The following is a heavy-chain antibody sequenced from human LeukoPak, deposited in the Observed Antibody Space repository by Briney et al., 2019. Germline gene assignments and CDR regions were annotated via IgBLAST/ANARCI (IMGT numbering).Heavy chain of an antibody. V-gene: IGHV4-34*01. CDR1: GGSFSGYY. CDR2: INNSGST. D-gene: IGHD3-22*01. CDR3: ARNHYYDSSGYYSGAYYFDY. Sequence: PSETLSLTCAVYGGSFSGYYWNWIRQPPGKGLEWIGEINNSGSTNYNPSLKSRVTISRDTSKNQFSLKLSSVTAADTAVYYCARNHYYDSSGYYSGAYYFDYWGQGTLVTVSS. J-gene: IGHJ4*02.